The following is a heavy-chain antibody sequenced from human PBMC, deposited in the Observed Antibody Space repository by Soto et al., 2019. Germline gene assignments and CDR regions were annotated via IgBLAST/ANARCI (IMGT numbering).Heavy chain of an antibody. Sequence: PSETLSLTCTVSGGSISSYYWSWIRQPPGKGLEWIGYISYSGSTNYNPSLKSRVTISVDTSKNQFSLKLSSVTAADTAVYYCARHLGYDSSGYYRNWFDPWGHGPLVTVS. CDR2: ISYSGST. V-gene: IGHV4-59*08. CDR3: ARHLGYDSSGYYRNWFDP. J-gene: IGHJ5*02. D-gene: IGHD3-22*01. CDR1: GGSISSYY.